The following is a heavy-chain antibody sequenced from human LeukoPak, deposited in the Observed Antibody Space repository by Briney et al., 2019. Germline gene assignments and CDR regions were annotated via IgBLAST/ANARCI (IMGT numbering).Heavy chain of an antibody. V-gene: IGHV4-31*03. Sequence: SETLSLTCTVSGGSISSGGYYWSWIRQHPGKGLEWIGYIYYSGSTYYNPSLKSRVTISVDTSKNQFSLKLSSVTAADTAVYCCAATTVTTDHRYWGQGTLVTVSS. D-gene: IGHD4-17*01. J-gene: IGHJ4*02. CDR3: AATTVTTDHRY. CDR2: IYYSGST. CDR1: GGSISSGGYY.